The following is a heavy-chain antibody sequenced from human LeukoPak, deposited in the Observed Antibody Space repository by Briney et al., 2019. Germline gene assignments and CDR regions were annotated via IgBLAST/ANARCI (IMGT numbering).Heavy chain of an antibody. Sequence: SETLSLTCTVSGGSISSYYWSWIRQPPGKGLGWIGYIYYSGSTNYNPSPKSRVTISVDTSKNQFSLKLSSVTAADTAVYYCARVLQQWLVIDYWGQGTLVTVSS. V-gene: IGHV4-59*01. D-gene: IGHD6-19*01. CDR3: ARVLQQWLVIDY. CDR2: IYYSGST. CDR1: GGSISSYY. J-gene: IGHJ4*02.